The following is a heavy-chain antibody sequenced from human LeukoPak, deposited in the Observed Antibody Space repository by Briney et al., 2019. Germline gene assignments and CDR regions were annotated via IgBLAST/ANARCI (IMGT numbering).Heavy chain of an antibody. Sequence: GGSLRLSCAASGFTFSNYAMNWVRQAPGKGLEWVAFIRYDGSNKYYADSVKGRFTISRDNSKNTLYLQMNSLRAEDTAVYYCAKDRDIAARADYWGQGTLVTVSS. CDR2: IRYDGSNK. J-gene: IGHJ4*02. D-gene: IGHD6-6*01. V-gene: IGHV3-30*02. CDR1: GFTFSNYA. CDR3: AKDRDIAARADY.